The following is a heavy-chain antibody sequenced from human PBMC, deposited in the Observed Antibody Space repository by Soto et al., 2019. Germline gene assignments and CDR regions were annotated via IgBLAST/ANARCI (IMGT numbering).Heavy chain of an antibody. J-gene: IGHJ5*02. D-gene: IGHD6-6*01. CDR2: IYYSGST. V-gene: IGHV4-39*01. CDR1: GGSISSSSYY. Sequence: PSETLSLTCTVSGGSISSSSYYWGWIRQPPGKGLEWIGSIYYSGSTYYNPSLKSRVTISVDTSKNQFSLKLSSVTAADTAVYYCARFSSSSAYWFDPWGQGTLVTVSS. CDR3: ARFSSSSAYWFDP.